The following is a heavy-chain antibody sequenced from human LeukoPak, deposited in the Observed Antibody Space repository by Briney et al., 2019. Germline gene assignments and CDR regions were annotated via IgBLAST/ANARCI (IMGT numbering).Heavy chain of an antibody. Sequence: SETLSLTCAVYGGSFSGYYWSWIRQPPGKGLEWIGEINHSGSTNYNPSLKSRVTISVDTSKNQFSLKLSSVTAADTAVYYCARLPPTYYYDSSGYCIDDYWGQGTLVTVSS. J-gene: IGHJ4*02. CDR1: GGSFSGYY. CDR3: ARLPPTYYYDSSGYCIDDY. D-gene: IGHD3-22*01. V-gene: IGHV4-34*01. CDR2: INHSGST.